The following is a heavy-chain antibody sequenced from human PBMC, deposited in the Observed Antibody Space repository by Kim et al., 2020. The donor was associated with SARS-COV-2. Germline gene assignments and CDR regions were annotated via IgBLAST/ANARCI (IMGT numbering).Heavy chain of an antibody. CDR3: VKDTYSSATLFDS. CDR1: GFPFKNYA. CDR2: MTSHGGSS. D-gene: IGHD3-22*01. J-gene: IGHJ5*01. Sequence: GGSLRLSCSGSGFPFKNYAMHWVRQAPGKGLDYVSGMTSHGGSSYYADSVKGRFTVSRDDSKNTLYLQMTSLRPGDTAVYFCVKDTYSSATLFDSWGQGSLVIVSS. V-gene: IGHV3-64D*09.